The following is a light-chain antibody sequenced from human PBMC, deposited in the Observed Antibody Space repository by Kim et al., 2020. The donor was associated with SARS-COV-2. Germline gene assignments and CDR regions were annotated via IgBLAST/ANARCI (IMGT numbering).Light chain of an antibody. CDR3: QQYYSAPHT. CDR2: WAS. V-gene: IGKV4-1*01. CDR1: QSVLYSSNNKNY. Sequence: RATINCKSSQSVLYSSNNKNYLTWYQHKPGQPPKLLIYWASTRKSGVPDRFSGSGSGTDFTLTISSLQAEDVAVYYCQQYYSAPHTFGQGTKLEI. J-gene: IGKJ2*01.